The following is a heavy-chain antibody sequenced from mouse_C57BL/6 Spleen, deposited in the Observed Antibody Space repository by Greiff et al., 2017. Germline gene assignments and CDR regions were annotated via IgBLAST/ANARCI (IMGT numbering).Heavy chain of an antibody. J-gene: IGHJ3*01. V-gene: IGHV1-15*01. CDR3: TRPLLRRRFAC. CDR1: GYTFTDYE. CDR2: LDPETGGT. Sequence: VQLQQSGAELVRPGASVTLSCKASGYTFTDYEMHWVKQTPVHGLEWIGALDPETGGTAYNQKFKGKAILTAEKSSSTAYMELRSLTSDDSAVYYCTRPLLRRRFACWGQGTLVTVSA. D-gene: IGHD1-1*01.